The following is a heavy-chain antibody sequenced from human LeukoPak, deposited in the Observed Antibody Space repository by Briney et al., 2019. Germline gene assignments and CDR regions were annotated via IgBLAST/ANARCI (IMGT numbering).Heavy chain of an antibody. CDR2: ISSNGGST. D-gene: IGHD3-10*01. Sequence: PGGSLRLSCAASGFTFSTSAMHWVRQAPAKGLEYVSAISSNGGSTYYADSVKGRFTISRDNSKNTLHLQMNSLRAEDTAVYYCVGVRWFGGSNWFDSWGQGTLVTVSS. CDR1: GFTFSTSA. CDR3: VGVRWFGGSNWFDS. V-gene: IGHV3-64D*09. J-gene: IGHJ5*01.